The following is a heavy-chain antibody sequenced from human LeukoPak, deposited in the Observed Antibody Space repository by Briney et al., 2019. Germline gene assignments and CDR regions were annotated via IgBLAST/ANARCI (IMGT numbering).Heavy chain of an antibody. D-gene: IGHD3-10*01. V-gene: IGHV4-59*01. Sequence: SETLSLTCTVSGGSISSYYWSWIRQPPGKGLEWIGYIYYSGSTNYNPSLKSRVTISVDTSKNQFSLTLSSVTAADTAVYYCARSPSMVRGVIYWFDPWGQGTLVTVSS. CDR3: ARSPSMVRGVIYWFDP. CDR2: IYYSGST. CDR1: GGSISSYY. J-gene: IGHJ5*02.